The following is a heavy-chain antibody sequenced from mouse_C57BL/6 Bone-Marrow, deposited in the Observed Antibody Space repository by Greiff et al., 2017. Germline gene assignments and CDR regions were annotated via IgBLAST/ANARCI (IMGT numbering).Heavy chain of an antibody. CDR2: SRNTANDYTT. J-gene: IGHJ2*01. CDR3: ARDPGGFDY. CDR1: GFTFSDFY. V-gene: IGHV7-1*02. Sequence: EVKVVESGGGLVQPGGSLRFSCATSGFTFSDFYMEWVRQPPGKRLEWIAASRNTANDYTTEYSASVKGRFIVSRDSSQSILYLQMNALRAEDTAIYYCARDPGGFDYWGRGTTLTVSS.